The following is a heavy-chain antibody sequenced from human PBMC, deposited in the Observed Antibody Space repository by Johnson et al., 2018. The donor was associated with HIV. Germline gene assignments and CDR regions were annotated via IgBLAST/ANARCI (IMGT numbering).Heavy chain of an antibody. D-gene: IGHD3-10*01. V-gene: IGHV3-30*02. J-gene: IGHJ3*02. CDR2: IRFDGSNK. CDR3: TTGISWFGAITFDI. Sequence: VQLVESGGGVVRPGGSLRLACAASGFIFSSYGMHWVRQAPGKGLEWVAFIRFDGSNKFYADSVKGRFTLSRDNSKNTLYLQMNSLKTEDTAVDYCTTGISWFGAITFDIWGQGTMVTVSS. CDR1: GFIFSSYG.